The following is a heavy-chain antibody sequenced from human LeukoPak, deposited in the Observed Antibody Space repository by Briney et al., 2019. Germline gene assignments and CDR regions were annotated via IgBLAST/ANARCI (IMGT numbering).Heavy chain of an antibody. CDR2: LYPGDSDT. V-gene: IGHV5-51*01. J-gene: IGHJ4*01. Sequence: GESLKISSKGPGYSFPTYCIGWVRQMPGRGLEWMGILYPGDSDTKYSPSFQGHVSISTDIYINTAYLQWSSLEASDTAIYYCARGGWAEYFFGRKYYFDYWGQGTLVTVSS. CDR1: GYSFPTYC. CDR3: ARGGWAEYFFGRKYYFDY. D-gene: IGHD3-3*01.